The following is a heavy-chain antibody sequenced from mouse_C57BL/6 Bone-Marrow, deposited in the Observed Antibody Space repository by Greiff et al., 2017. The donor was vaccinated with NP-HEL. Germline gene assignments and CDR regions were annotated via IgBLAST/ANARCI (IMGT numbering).Heavy chain of an antibody. CDR2: IWSGGST. D-gene: IGHD2-5*01. V-gene: IGHV2-2*01. Sequence: VQLKQSGPGLVQPSQSLSITCTVSGFSLTSYGVHWVRQSPGKGLEWLGVIWSGGSTDYNAAFISRLSISKDNSKSQVFFKMNSLQADDTARDYCARCPAYYSNSYLDYWGQGTTLTVSS. CDR3: ARCPAYYSNSYLDY. J-gene: IGHJ2*01. CDR1: GFSLTSYG.